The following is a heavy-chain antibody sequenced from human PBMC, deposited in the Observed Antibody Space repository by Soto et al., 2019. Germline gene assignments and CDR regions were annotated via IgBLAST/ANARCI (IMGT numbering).Heavy chain of an antibody. D-gene: IGHD3-10*01. CDR1: GGTFSSLA. V-gene: IGHV1-69*06. CDR3: ARSPGVFDY. Sequence: QVQLVQSGAEVKKPGSSVKVSCKASGGTFSSLAISWVRQAPGQGLEWMGGLVPVFGKANYAQKFQDRVTITADKSTSTYYMELSSLRSENTAVYYCARSPGVFDYWGQGTLVTVSS. J-gene: IGHJ4*02. CDR2: LVPVFGKA.